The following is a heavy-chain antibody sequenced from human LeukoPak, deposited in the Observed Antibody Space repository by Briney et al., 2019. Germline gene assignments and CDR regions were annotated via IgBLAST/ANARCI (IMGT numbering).Heavy chain of an antibody. CDR3: ARASAAGIMLAS. CDR2: INSDGRST. D-gene: IGHD6-13*01. V-gene: IGHV3-74*01. Sequence: GGSLRLSCAASGFTFSSYWMHWVRQAPGKGLVWVSRINSDGRSTNYADSVKGRFTISRDNAKNTLYLQMNSLRAEDTAVYYCARASAAGIMLASWGQGTLVTVSS. J-gene: IGHJ4*02. CDR1: GFTFSSYW.